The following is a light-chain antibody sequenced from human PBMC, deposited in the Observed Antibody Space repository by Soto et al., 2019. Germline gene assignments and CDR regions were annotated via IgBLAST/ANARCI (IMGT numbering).Light chain of an antibody. J-gene: IGLJ1*01. CDR2: DVS. Sequence: QSALTQPASVSGSPGQSITISCTRTSSDVVGYNYVSWYQQHPGKAPKLMIYDVSNRPSGVSNRFSGSKSGNTASLTISGLQAEDEADYYCSSYMSSSTPYVFGTGTKVTVL. V-gene: IGLV2-14*01. CDR1: SSDVVGYNY. CDR3: SSYMSSSTPYV.